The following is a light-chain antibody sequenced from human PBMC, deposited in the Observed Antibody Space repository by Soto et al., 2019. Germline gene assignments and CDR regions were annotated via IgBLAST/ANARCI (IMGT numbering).Light chain of an antibody. CDR1: QDITNF. Sequence: DIQMTQSPSSLSASVGDRVTITCRASQDITNFVAWYQQKPGKVPKLLIYGASALRSGVPSRFSGSESGTDFTLTISSLQPEDVATYFCQKYNSAPRTLGQGTKVDIK. CDR2: GAS. J-gene: IGKJ1*01. CDR3: QKYNSAPRT. V-gene: IGKV1-27*01.